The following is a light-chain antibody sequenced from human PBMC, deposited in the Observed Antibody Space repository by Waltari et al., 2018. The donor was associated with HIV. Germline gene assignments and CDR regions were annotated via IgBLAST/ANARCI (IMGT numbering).Light chain of an antibody. Sequence: QSALTQPASVSGSPGQSITISCTGTSSDVGGYNLVSWYQQHPGKAPKLMIYEVSKLPSRVSNRFSGSKAGNTASLTISGLQAEDEADYYGCAYAGRTTYVIFGGGTKLTVL. CDR3: CAYAGRTTYVI. CDR1: SSDVGGYNL. CDR2: EVS. V-gene: IGLV2-23*02. J-gene: IGLJ2*01.